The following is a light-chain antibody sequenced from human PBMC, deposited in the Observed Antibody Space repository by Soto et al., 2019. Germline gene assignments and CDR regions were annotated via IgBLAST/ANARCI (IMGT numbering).Light chain of an antibody. J-gene: IGKJ1*01. CDR2: DAS. CDR3: LQRGDWPPLT. Sequence: EIVLTQSPATLSLSPGERATLSCRASQSVSSYLAWYQQKPGQAPRLLIYDASNRATGIPARFSGSGSGTDFTLTISSLESEDFAVYYCLQRGDWPPLTFGQGTKV. V-gene: IGKV3-11*01. CDR1: QSVSSY.